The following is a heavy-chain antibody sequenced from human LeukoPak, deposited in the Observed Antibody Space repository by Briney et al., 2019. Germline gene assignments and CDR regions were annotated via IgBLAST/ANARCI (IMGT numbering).Heavy chain of an antibody. CDR3: AKEGIEQLWRYFDY. V-gene: IGHV3-30*02. Sequence: GGSLRLSCAASGFTFSSYGMHWVRQAPGKGLEWVAFIRYDGSNKYYADSVKGRFTISRDNSKNTLYLQMNSLRAEDTAVYYCAKEGIEQLWRYFDYWGQGTLVTVSS. CDR1: GFTFSSYG. D-gene: IGHD5-18*01. CDR2: IRYDGSNK. J-gene: IGHJ4*02.